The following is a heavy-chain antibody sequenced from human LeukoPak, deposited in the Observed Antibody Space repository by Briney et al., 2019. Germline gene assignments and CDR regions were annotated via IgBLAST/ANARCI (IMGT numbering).Heavy chain of an antibody. CDR1: GYTFTSYD. Sequence: ASVKVSCKASGYTFTSYDINWVRQATGQGLEWMGGMNPNSGNTGYAQKFQGRVTMTRNTSISTVYMELSSLRSEDTAVYYCARGVGATISYYHYYIDVWGKGTTVTVSS. J-gene: IGHJ6*03. D-gene: IGHD1-26*01. CDR3: ARGVGATISYYHYYIDV. V-gene: IGHV1-8*01. CDR2: MNPNSGNT.